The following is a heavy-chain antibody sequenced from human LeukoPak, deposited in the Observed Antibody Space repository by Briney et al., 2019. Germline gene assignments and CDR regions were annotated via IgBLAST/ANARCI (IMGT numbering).Heavy chain of an antibody. D-gene: IGHD3-22*01. V-gene: IGHV4-39*07. Sequence: SETLSLTCTVSGGSINNYNYYWGWIRQPPGKGLEWIGSIYYSGSTYYNPSLKSRVTISVDTSKNQFSLKLSSVTAADTAVYYCARVGDYYDSSGYYYAWGQGTLVTVSS. J-gene: IGHJ4*02. CDR1: GGSINNYNYY. CDR2: IYYSGST. CDR3: ARVGDYYDSSGYYYA.